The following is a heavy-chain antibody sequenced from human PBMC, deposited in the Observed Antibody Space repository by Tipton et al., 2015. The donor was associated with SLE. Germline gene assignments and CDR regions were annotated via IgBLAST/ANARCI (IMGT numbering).Heavy chain of an antibody. Sequence: TLSLTCTVYGGSFSGYYWSWIRQPPGKGLEWIGEINHSGSTNYNPSLKSRVTISVDTSKNQFSLKLSSVTAADTAVYYCARANYDFWSGYDNWFDPWGQGTLVTVSS. CDR1: GGSFSGYY. CDR2: INHSGST. J-gene: IGHJ5*02. CDR3: ARANYDFWSGYDNWFDP. V-gene: IGHV4-34*01. D-gene: IGHD3-3*01.